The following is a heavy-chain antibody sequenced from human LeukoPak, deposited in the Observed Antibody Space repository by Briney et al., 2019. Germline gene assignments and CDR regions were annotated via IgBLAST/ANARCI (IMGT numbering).Heavy chain of an antibody. CDR3: ARDSGTTGEVKFDP. D-gene: IGHD3-10*01. CDR1: GGSISSYY. J-gene: IGHJ5*02. Sequence: SEILSLTCTVSGGSISSYYWSWIRQPAGTALERIGRIYTSGTITYNPSLKSRVTMSVDTSKNQFSLKLSSVTAADTAVYYCARDSGTTGEVKFDPWGQGTLVTVSS. CDR2: IYTSGTI. V-gene: IGHV4-4*07.